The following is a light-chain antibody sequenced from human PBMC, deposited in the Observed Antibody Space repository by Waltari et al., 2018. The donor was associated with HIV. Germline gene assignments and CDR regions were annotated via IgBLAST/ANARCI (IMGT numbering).Light chain of an antibody. Sequence: DIQMTQSPSYMSALVGDSVSINCRANQRIDSFLAWYQQKPGEAPKLLIYSASRLENGVASRFFAFGSATDFTLTITGLQTEDFATYYCQQAASFPHTFGGGTKVEL. J-gene: IGKJ4*01. CDR3: QQAASFPHT. CDR2: SAS. CDR1: QRIDSF. V-gene: IGKV1-12*01.